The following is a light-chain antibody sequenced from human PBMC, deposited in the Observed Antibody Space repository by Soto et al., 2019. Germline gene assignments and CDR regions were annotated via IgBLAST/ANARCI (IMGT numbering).Light chain of an antibody. CDR2: DAS. J-gene: IGKJ1*01. V-gene: IGKV1-5*01. CDR3: QQYNSYSPEWT. CDR1: QSISSW. Sequence: DIQMTQSPSTLSASVGDRVTITCRASQSISSWLAWYHQKPGKAPKLLIYDASSLESGVPSRFSGSGSGTEFALTLSILQPDDFATDYCQQYNSYSPEWTFGQGTKVEIK.